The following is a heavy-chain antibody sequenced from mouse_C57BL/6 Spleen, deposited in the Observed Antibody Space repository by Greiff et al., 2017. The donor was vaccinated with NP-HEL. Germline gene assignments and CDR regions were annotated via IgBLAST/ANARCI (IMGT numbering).Heavy chain of an antibody. Sequence: QVQLKESGPELVKPGASVKISCKASGYTFTDYYINWVKPRPGQGLEWIGWIYPGSGNTKYNEKFKGKATLTVDPSSSTAYMQLSSLTSEDSAVYFCARDGGPYAMDYWGQGTSVTVSS. CDR2: IYPGSGNT. V-gene: IGHV1-84*01. CDR1: GYTFTDYY. CDR3: ARDGGPYAMDY. J-gene: IGHJ4*01.